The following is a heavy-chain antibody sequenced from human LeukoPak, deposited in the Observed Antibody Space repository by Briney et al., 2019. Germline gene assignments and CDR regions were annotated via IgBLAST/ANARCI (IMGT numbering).Heavy chain of an antibody. CDR3: AKDMEYPIGYGLDY. CDR2: ISWNSGSI. D-gene: IGHD5-18*01. V-gene: IGHV3-9*01. Sequence: GGSLRLSCAASGFTFDDYAMHWVRQAPGKGLEWVSGISWNSGSIGYADSVKGRFTISRDNAKNSLYLQMNSLRAEDTALYYCAKDMEYPIGYGLDYWGQGTLVTVSS. J-gene: IGHJ4*02. CDR1: GFTFDDYA.